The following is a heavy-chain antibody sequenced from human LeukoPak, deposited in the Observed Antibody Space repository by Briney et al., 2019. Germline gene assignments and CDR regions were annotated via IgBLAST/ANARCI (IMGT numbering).Heavy chain of an antibody. V-gene: IGHV4-4*09. D-gene: IGHD4-23*01. CDR1: DGSISNSF. J-gene: IGHJ4*01. CDR2: IHTSGST. Sequence: SETLSLTCTVPDGSISNSFWNWVRQPPGKGLEWIAYIHTSGSTNYNPAFKSRVTLSVDTSKSQFSLRLNSVTASDTAVYYCANPYVVKTAQFDNWGKEPWSPSPQ. CDR3: ANPYVVKTAQFDN.